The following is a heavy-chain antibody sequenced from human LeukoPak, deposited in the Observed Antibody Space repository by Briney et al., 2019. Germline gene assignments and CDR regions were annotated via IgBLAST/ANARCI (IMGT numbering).Heavy chain of an antibody. D-gene: IGHD2-21*01. J-gene: IGHJ3*02. V-gene: IGHV3-21*01. CDR1: GFTFSSYS. CDR2: ISSRSTYI. Sequence: GGSLRLSCAASGFTFSSYSMNWVRQAPGKGLEWVSSISSRSTYIYYADSVKGRFTISRDNAKNSLYLQMNNLRAEDTAMFYCATSMAQDVDAFHIWGQGTMVTVSS. CDR3: ATSMAQDVDAFHI.